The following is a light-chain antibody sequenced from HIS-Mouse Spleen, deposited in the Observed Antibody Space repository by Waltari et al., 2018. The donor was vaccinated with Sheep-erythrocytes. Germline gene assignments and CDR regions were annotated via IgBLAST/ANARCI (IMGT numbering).Light chain of an antibody. Sequence: SYELTQPPSVSVSPGQTVSLTRPGEPLGDKYACWYQQKPGQSPVLVIYQDSKRPSGITERFSGSNSGNTATLTISGTQAMDEADYYCQAWDSSTAVFGGGTKLTVL. CDR3: QAWDSSTAV. J-gene: IGLJ2*01. CDR1: PLGDKY. V-gene: IGLV3-1*01. CDR2: QDS.